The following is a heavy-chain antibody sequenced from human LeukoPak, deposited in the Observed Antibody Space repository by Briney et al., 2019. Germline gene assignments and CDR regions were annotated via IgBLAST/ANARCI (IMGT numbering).Heavy chain of an antibody. CDR3: ARGSGTYYVTDFDY. Sequence: GGSLRLSCVASGFTFSSYDMHWVRQATGKGLEWVSTTGTDGDTYYPSSVKGRFTVSRENAKNSLYLQMNSLRAEDTAIYYCARGSGTYYVTDFDYWGQGTLVTVSS. CDR2: TGTDGDT. J-gene: IGHJ4*02. D-gene: IGHD1-26*01. CDR1: GFTFSSYD. V-gene: IGHV3-13*01.